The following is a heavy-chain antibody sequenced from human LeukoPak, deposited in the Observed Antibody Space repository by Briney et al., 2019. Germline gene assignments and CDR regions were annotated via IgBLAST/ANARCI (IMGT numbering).Heavy chain of an antibody. J-gene: IGHJ4*02. V-gene: IGHV3-74*03. D-gene: IGHD1-20*01. Sequence: GGSLRLSCVASGFTFSGNWMNWVRQAPGKGLVWVSRISGDGSDITYADSVKGRFTISRDNARNTLYLRMNSLRVEDTAVYYCVSLGGITVTGPYDFDCWGQGTVVTVSS. CDR3: VSLGGITVTGPYDFDC. CDR2: ISGDGSDI. CDR1: GFTFSGNW.